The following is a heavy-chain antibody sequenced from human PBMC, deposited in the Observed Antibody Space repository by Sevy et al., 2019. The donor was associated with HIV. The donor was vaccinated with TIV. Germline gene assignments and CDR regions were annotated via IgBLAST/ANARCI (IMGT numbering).Heavy chain of an antibody. J-gene: IGHJ4*02. D-gene: IGHD3-22*01. Sequence: GESLKISCKGYGYKFSSYWIGWVRQMPGKGLEWMGIICPDDSETRYSPSLEGQVTISADKSISTAYLHWSSLRASDIAMYFCARRRYDTSGYPPYYFDIWGQGTLVTVSS. CDR1: GYKFSSYW. V-gene: IGHV5-51*01. CDR3: ARRRYDTSGYPPYYFDI. CDR2: ICPDDSET.